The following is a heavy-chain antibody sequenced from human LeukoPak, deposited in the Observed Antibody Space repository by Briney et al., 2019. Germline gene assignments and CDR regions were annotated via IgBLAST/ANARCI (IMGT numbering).Heavy chain of an antibody. CDR2: IYYSGST. Sequence: LETLSLTCTVSGGSISSGGYFWGWIRQPPGKGLEWNGSIYYSGSTYFNPSLKSRVTISVDTSKNQFSLRLNSVTAADTAVYYCARARMVGGVGATNWFDPWGQGTQVTVSS. CDR1: GGSISSGGYF. V-gene: IGHV4-39*07. D-gene: IGHD3-10*01. J-gene: IGHJ5*02. CDR3: ARARMVGGVGATNWFDP.